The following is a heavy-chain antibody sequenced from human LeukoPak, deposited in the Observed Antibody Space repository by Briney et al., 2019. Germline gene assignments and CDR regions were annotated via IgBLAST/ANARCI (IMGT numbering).Heavy chain of an antibody. J-gene: IGHJ4*02. CDR3: AREFSVGGTSSWYGGRYFDY. Sequence: GGSLRLSCAVSGFTFSDYYMSWIRQAPGKGLEWVSYISSSGSIIHYADSVKGRFTISRDNAKNSLYLQMNSLRAEDTAVYYCAREFSVGGTSSWYGGRYFDYWGQGTLVTVSS. CDR1: GFTFSDYY. CDR2: ISSSGSII. V-gene: IGHV3-11*04. D-gene: IGHD6-13*01.